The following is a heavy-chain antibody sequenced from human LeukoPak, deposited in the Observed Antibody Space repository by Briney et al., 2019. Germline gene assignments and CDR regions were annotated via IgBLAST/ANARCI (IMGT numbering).Heavy chain of an antibody. V-gene: IGHV3-43*01. J-gene: IGHJ4*02. CDR2: ISWDGGST. Sequence: GGSLRLSCAASGFTSDDYTMHWVRQAPGKGLEWVSLISWDGGSTYYADSVKGRFTISRDNSKNTLYLQMNSLRAEDTAVYYCAKDVQQLRYFDWLLLDYWGQGTLVTVSS. CDR1: GFTSDDYT. D-gene: IGHD3-9*01. CDR3: AKDVQQLRYFDWLLLDY.